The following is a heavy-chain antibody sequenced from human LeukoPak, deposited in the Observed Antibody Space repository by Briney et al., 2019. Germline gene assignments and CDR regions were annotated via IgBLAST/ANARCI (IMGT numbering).Heavy chain of an antibody. D-gene: IGHD1-26*01. J-gene: IGHJ4*02. Sequence: SVKVSCKASGGTFSSYAISWVRQAPGQGLEWMGRIIPILGIANYAQKFQGRVTITADKSTSTAYMELSSLRSEDTAVYYCAKAVVVGATGLPDYWGQGTPVTVSS. CDR3: AKAVVVGATGLPDY. CDR2: IIPILGIA. V-gene: IGHV1-69*04. CDR1: GGTFSSYA.